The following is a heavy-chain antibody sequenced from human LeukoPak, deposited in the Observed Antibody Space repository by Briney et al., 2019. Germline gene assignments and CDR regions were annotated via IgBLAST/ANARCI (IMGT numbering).Heavy chain of an antibody. CDR2: IYHSGST. V-gene: IGHV4-30-2*01. CDR3: ARGYSSSWYYFDY. D-gene: IGHD6-13*01. CDR1: GGSISSGGYS. J-gene: IGHJ4*02. Sequence: SETLSLTCAVSGGSISSGGYSWSWIRQPPGKGLEWIGYIYHSGSTYYNPSLKSQVTISVDRSKNQFSLKLSSVTAADTAVYYCARGYSSSWYYFDYWGQGTLVTVSS.